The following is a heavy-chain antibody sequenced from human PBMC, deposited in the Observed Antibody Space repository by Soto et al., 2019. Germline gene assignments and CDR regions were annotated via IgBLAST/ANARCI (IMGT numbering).Heavy chain of an antibody. CDR2: ISSNGGST. J-gene: IGHJ3*02. CDR1: GFTFSSYA. D-gene: IGHD3-16*01. Sequence: GGSLRLSCSASGFTFSSYAMHWVRQAPGKGLEYVSAISSNGGSTYYADSVKGRFTISRDNSKNTLYLQMSSLRAEDTAVYYCVKSTGFIGDSHAFDIWGQGTMVTVSS. V-gene: IGHV3-64D*06. CDR3: VKSTGFIGDSHAFDI.